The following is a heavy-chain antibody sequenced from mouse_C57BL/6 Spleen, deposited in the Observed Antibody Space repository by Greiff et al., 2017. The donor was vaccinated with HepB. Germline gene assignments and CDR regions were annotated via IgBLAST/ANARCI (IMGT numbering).Heavy chain of an antibody. CDR3: ARRFDYDERGYFDY. Sequence: QVQLQQSGAELVRPGTSVKMSCKASGYTFTNYWIGWAKQRPGHGLEWIGDIYPGGGYTNYNEKFKGKATLTADKSSSTAYMQFSSLTSEDSAIYYCARRFDYDERGYFDYWGQGTTLTVSS. V-gene: IGHV1-63*01. D-gene: IGHD2-4*01. CDR1: GYTFTNYW. J-gene: IGHJ2*01. CDR2: IYPGGGYT.